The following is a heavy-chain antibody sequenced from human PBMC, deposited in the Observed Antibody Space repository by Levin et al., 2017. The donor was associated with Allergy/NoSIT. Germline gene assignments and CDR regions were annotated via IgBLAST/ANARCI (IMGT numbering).Heavy chain of an antibody. CDR1: GFTFNNSA. D-gene: IGHD6-19*01. CDR3: AKDAIRGSDQPYYFDY. V-gene: IGHV3-23*01. Sequence: LSLTCAASGFTFNNSAMSWVRQAPGKGLEWVSAIINSGVGTYYADSVKGRFTISRDNSKNTMYLQMNSLRAEDTAVYFCAKDAIRGSDQPYYFDYWGQGTLVTASS. J-gene: IGHJ4*02. CDR2: IINSGVGT.